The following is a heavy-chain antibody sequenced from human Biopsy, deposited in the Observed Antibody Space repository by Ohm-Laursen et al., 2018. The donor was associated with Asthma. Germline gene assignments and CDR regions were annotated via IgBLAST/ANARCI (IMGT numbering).Heavy chain of an antibody. V-gene: IGHV4-39*01. CDR1: GDSLRSTNY. CDR3: ARHWSGNGWHDLYTWFDP. D-gene: IGHD1-1*01. J-gene: IGHJ5*02. Sequence: TLSLTCAVSGDSLRSTNYWAWVRQPPRNRLEWIGSVYHSGETFYSSSLRSRLTMSVDTSRNQFSLRLTSVTAADTGVYFCARHWSGNGWHDLYTWFDPWGLGTLVTVSS. CDR2: VYHSGET.